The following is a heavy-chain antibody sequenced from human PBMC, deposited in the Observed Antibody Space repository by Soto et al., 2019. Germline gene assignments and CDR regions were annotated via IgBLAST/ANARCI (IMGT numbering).Heavy chain of an antibody. D-gene: IGHD3-3*01. CDR3: ARVDFWSGAVDY. J-gene: IGHJ4*02. V-gene: IGHV3-21*01. Sequence: PGGSLRLSCAVSGFTFSSYSMNWVRQAPGKGLEWVSSISSSSSYIYYADSVKGRFTISRDNAKNSLYLQMNSLRAEDTAVYYCARVDFWSGAVDYWGQGTLVTVSS. CDR2: ISSSSSYI. CDR1: GFTFSSYS.